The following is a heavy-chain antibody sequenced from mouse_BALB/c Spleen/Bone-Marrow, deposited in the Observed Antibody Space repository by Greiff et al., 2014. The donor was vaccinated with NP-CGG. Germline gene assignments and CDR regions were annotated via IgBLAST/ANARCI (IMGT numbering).Heavy chain of an antibody. D-gene: IGHD2-4*01. Sequence: VQLQQSGPELVKPGASVRISCKASGYTFTSYYIHWVKQRPGQGLEWIGWIYPGNVNTQYNEKFMGKATLTADKSSSTAYMQLSSLTSEDPAVYFCARGITTRGGDCWGQGTTLTVSS. CDR2: IYPGNVNT. CDR1: GYTFTSYY. CDR3: ARGITTRGGDC. J-gene: IGHJ2*01. V-gene: IGHV1S56*01.